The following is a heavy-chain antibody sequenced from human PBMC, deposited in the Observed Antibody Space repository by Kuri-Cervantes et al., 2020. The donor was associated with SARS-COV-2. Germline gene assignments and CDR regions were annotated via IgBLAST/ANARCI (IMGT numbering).Heavy chain of an antibody. CDR2: ISAYNGNT. CDR1: GYTFTSYD. Sequence: ASVKVSCKASGYTFTSYDINWVRQATGQGLEWMGWISAYNGNTIYAQKFQGRVTMTTGTSTSKAYMELRSLRSDDTAVYYCARDRVVTAGYYYVMDVWGQGTTVTVSS. CDR3: ARDRVVTAGYYYVMDV. D-gene: IGHD2-2*01. V-gene: IGHV1-18*01. J-gene: IGHJ6*02.